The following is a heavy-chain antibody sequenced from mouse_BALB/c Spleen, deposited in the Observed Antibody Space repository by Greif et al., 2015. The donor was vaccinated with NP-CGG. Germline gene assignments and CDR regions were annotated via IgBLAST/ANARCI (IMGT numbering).Heavy chain of an antibody. V-gene: IGHV1-80*01. CDR2: IYPGDGDT. CDR3: ARVGNYYFDY. D-gene: IGHD2-1*01. CDR1: GYAFSSYW. Sequence: VQLQQSGAELMRPGSSVKISCKASGYAFSSYWMNWVKQRPGQGLEWIGQIYPGDGDTNYNGKFKGKATLTADKSSSTAYMQLSSLTSEDSAVYFCARVGNYYFDYWGQGTTLTVSS. J-gene: IGHJ2*01.